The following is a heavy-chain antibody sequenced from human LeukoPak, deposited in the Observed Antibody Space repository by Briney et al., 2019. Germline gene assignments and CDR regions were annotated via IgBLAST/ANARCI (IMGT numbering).Heavy chain of an antibody. V-gene: IGHV1-46*01. D-gene: IGHD5-24*01. CDR1: GYTFTSYY. Sequence: ASVKVSCKASGYTFTSYYMHWVRQAPGQGLEWMGIINPSGGSTSYAQKFQGRVTMTRDTSTSTVYMELSSLRSEDTAVYYCARDRGMATITEWFDHWGQGTLVTVSS. CDR2: INPSGGST. CDR3: ARDRGMATITEWFDH. J-gene: IGHJ5*02.